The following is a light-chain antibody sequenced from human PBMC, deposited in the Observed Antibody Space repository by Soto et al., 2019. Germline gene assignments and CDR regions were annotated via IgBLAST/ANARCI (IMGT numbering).Light chain of an antibody. CDR3: CSYTSSITYV. J-gene: IGLJ1*01. Sequence: QSALTQPASVSGSPGQSITFSCTGTSSDVGDYTFVSWYQQQPGKAPKLMIYDVSNRPSGVSNRLSGSKSGNTASLTISGLQAEDEADYYCCSYTSSITYVFGTGTKLTVL. CDR2: DVS. V-gene: IGLV2-14*03. CDR1: SSDVGDYTF.